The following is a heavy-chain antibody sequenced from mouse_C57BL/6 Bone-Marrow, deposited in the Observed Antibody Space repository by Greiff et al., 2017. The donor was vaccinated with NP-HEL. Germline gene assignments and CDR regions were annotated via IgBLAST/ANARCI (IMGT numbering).Heavy chain of an antibody. CDR2: FHPYNDDT. CDR3: ARRSNFDYAMDY. CDR1: GYTFTTYP. D-gene: IGHD1-1*01. J-gene: IGHJ4*01. Sequence: QVQLKASGAELAKPGASVQMSCKASGYTFTTYPIEWMKQSHGKCLEWIGNFHPYNDDTKYNETFTGKATLTVEKSSSTVYLDLSRLTSDDSAVYYCARRSNFDYAMDYWGQGTSVTVSS. V-gene: IGHV1-47*01.